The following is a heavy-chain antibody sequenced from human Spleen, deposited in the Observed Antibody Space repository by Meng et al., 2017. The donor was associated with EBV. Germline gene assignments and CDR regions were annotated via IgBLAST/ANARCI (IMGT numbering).Heavy chain of an antibody. D-gene: IGHD4-17*01. J-gene: IGHJ4*02. CDR3: ARNYGDSASDY. V-gene: IGHV1-18*01. CDR2: ISTYNGNT. CDR1: GYTFSSHG. Sequence: QVQLGQSGPEWKKPGASVKVSCKASGYTFSSHGIRWVRQAPGQGLEWMAWISTYNGNTNYAQKLQGRVTLTTDTSTSTVHMELRSLRSDDTAVYYCARNYGDSASDYWGQGTLVTVSS.